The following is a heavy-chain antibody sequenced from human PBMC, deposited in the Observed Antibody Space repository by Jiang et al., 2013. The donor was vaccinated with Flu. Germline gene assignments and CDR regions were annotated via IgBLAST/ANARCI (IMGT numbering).Heavy chain of an antibody. J-gene: IGHJ6*04. Sequence: RISCKGSGYSFTSYWISWVRQMPGKGLEWMGRIDPSDSYTNYSPSFQGHVTISADKSISTAYLQWSSLKASDTAMYYCATDYYDSSGPTPYYYYYYGMDVWGKGTTVTVSS. CDR1: GYSFTSYW. CDR3: ATDYYDSSGPTPYYYYYYGMDV. CDR2: IDPSDSYT. V-gene: IGHV5-10-1*01. D-gene: IGHD3-22*01.